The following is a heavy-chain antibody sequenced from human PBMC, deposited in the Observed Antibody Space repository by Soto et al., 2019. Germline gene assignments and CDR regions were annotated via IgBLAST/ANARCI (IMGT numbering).Heavy chain of an antibody. CDR2: IIPIFGTA. D-gene: IGHD2-15*01. CDR1: GGTFSSYA. Sequence: SVKVSCKASGGTFSSYAISWVRQAPGQGLEWMGGIIPIFGTANYAQKFQGRVTITADESTSTAYMELGSLRSEDTAVYYCAMFTPYCSGGSCYSGYYYYGMDVWGQGTTVTVSS. J-gene: IGHJ6*02. CDR3: AMFTPYCSGGSCYSGYYYYGMDV. V-gene: IGHV1-69*13.